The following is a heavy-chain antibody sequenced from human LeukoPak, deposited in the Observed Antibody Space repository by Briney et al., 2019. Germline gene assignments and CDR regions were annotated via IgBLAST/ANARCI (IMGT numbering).Heavy chain of an antibody. Sequence: PGGSLRLSCAASGFTVSSNYMSWVRQAPGKGLEWVSVIYSGGSTYYADSVKGRFTISRDNSKNTLYLQMNSLRAEDTAVYYCAKGAAAGTGRFDPWGQGTLVTVSS. CDR1: GFTVSSNY. CDR2: IYSGGST. V-gene: IGHV3-66*01. D-gene: IGHD6-13*01. CDR3: AKGAAAGTGRFDP. J-gene: IGHJ5*02.